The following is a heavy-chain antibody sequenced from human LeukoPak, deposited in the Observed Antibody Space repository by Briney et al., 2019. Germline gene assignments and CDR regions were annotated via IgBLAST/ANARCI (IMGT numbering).Heavy chain of an antibody. CDR2: INTNTGNP. D-gene: IGHD3-3*01. J-gene: IGHJ4*02. CDR1: GYTFTSYA. CDR3: AREPGGGLRFLEWLGFDY. Sequence: ASVKVSCKASGYTFTSYAMNWVRQAPGQGLEWLGWINTNTGNPTYAQGFTGRFVFSLDTSVSTAYLQISRLKAEDTAVYYCAREPGGGLRFLEWLGFDYWGQGTLVTVSS. V-gene: IGHV7-4-1*02.